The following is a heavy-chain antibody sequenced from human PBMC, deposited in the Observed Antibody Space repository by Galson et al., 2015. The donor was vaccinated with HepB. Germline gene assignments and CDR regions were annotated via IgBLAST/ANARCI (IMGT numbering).Heavy chain of an antibody. V-gene: IGHV3-30-3*01. J-gene: IGHJ4*02. Sequence: SLRLSCAASGFTFSSYAMHWVRQAPGKGLEWVALISYDGSNKYYADSVKGRFTISRDNSKNTVYLQMNSLRAEDTAVYYCARDGGCYFEYWGQGTLVTVSS. CDR1: GFTFSSYA. CDR3: ARDGGCYFEY. CDR2: ISYDGSNK. D-gene: IGHD3-16*01.